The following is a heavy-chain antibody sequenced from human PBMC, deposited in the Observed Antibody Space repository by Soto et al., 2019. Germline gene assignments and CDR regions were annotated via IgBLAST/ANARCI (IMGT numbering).Heavy chain of an antibody. V-gene: IGHV3-73*01. CDR1: GLTFSGSA. CDR3: TRHADLGYCSSTSCYDFDY. CDR2: IRGKANSYAT. J-gene: IGHJ4*02. D-gene: IGHD2-2*01. Sequence: EVQLVESGGGLVQPGGSLKLSCAASGLTFSGSAMHWVRQASGKGLEWVGGIRGKANSYATEYAASVKGRITISRDDSKNTAYLQMNSLKTEDTAVYYCTRHADLGYCSSTSCYDFDYWGQGTLVTVSS.